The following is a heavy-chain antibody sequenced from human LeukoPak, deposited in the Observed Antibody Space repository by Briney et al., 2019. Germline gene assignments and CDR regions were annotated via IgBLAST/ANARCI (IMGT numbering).Heavy chain of an antibody. Sequence: PSETLSLTCTVPGGSISSGGYYWRWIRQPPGKGLEWIGYIYYSGSTYYNPSLKSRVTISVDTSKNQFSLKLSSVTAADTAVYYCARTYCSSTSCYTFDYWGQGTLVTVSS. J-gene: IGHJ4*02. CDR1: GGSISSGGYY. CDR2: IYYSGST. CDR3: ARTYCSSTSCYTFDY. V-gene: IGHV4-30-4*08. D-gene: IGHD2-2*02.